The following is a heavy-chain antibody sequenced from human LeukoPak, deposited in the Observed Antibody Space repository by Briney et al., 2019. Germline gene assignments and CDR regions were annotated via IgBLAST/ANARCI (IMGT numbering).Heavy chain of an antibody. CDR1: GGSISSYY. J-gene: IGHJ4*02. CDR3: ARGADSSGYYSIFYFDY. CDR2: IYYSGST. Sequence: PAETLSLTCTVSGGSISSYYWNWIRQPPGKGLEWIGYIYYSGSTSYNPSLKSRVTISVDTSKNQFSLKQSSVTAADTAVYYCARGADSSGYYSIFYFDYWGQENLVPVSS. V-gene: IGHV4-59*01. D-gene: IGHD3-22*01.